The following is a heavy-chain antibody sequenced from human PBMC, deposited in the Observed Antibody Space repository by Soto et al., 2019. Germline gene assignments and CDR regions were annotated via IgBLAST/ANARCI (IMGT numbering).Heavy chain of an antibody. Sequence: SETLSLTCAVYGGSFSGYYWSWIRQPPGKGLEWIGEINHSGSTNYNPSLKSRVTISVDTSKNQFSLKLSSVTAADTAVYYCARVGQKGRYSYGYPPRWYFDYWGQGTRATVS. CDR2: INHSGST. CDR3: ARVGQKGRYSYGYPPRWYFDY. J-gene: IGHJ4*02. D-gene: IGHD5-18*01. CDR1: GGSFSGYY. V-gene: IGHV4-34*01.